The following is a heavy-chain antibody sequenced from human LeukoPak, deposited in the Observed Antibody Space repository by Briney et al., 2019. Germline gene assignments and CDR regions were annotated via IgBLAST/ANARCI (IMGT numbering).Heavy chain of an antibody. D-gene: IGHD1-26*01. CDR3: AREGSSGVGATVD. V-gene: IGHV1-8*01. Sequence: WASVKVSCKASGYTFTSYDIDWVRQATGQGLEWMGWMNPNSGNTGYAQKFQGRVTMTRNTSISTAYMELSSLRSEDTAVYYCAREGSSGVGATVDWGQGTLVTVSS. J-gene: IGHJ4*02. CDR2: MNPNSGNT. CDR1: GYTFTSYD.